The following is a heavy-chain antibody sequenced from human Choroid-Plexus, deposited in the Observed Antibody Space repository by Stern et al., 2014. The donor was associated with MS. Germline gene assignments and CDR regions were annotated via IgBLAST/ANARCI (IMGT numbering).Heavy chain of an antibody. CDR2: VSYDGSNK. CDR3: AKDRQYLTYFFDH. D-gene: IGHD2/OR15-2a*01. Sequence: VQLVESGGGVVQPGRPLRLSCVASGFTFGSCAMHWVRQAPGTGLEWVGGVSYDGSNKYYADSVKGRFTIYRDNSQNTLYMQMSSLRPEDTAVYYCAKDRQYLTYFFDHWGQGSLVTVSS. J-gene: IGHJ5*02. V-gene: IGHV3-30*18. CDR1: GFTFGSCA.